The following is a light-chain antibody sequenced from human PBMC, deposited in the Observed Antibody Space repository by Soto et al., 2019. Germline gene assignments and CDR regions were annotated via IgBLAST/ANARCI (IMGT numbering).Light chain of an antibody. CDR3: CSYAHSSTYV. V-gene: IGLV2-23*02. CDR2: EVS. CDR1: SSDVGNYNL. Sequence: QSALTQPASVSGSPGRSITLSCTGTSSDVGNYNLVSWYQHHAGKAPKLMIFEVSKRPSGVSNRFSGSKSGNTASLTISGLQAEDEADYYCCSYAHSSTYVFGTGTKVTVL. J-gene: IGLJ1*01.